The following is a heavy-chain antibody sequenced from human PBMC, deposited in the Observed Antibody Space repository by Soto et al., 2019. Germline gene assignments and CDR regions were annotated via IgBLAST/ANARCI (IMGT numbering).Heavy chain of an antibody. Sequence: QVQLQESGPGLVKPSETLSLTCTVSGGSIRSYYWSWIRQPPGKGLEWIGYIYYSGSTNYNPSLKSRVTISVDTSKNQFSLKLSSVTAADTAVYYCARVWGGAFEFWGQGTMVTVSS. J-gene: IGHJ3*01. CDR3: ARVWGGAFEF. V-gene: IGHV4-59*01. CDR2: IYYSGST. D-gene: IGHD3-10*01. CDR1: GGSIRSYY.